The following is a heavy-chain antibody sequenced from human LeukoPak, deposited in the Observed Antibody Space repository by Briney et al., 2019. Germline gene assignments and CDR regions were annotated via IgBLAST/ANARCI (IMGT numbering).Heavy chain of an antibody. Sequence: GGSLRLSCAASGFTFSSSAMSWVRQAPGKGLEWVSNISGSGSGGSTYYADSVKGRFTISRDNSKNTLYLQMNSLRAEDTAVYYCAKDQGRLWAVVVTAAYAFDIWGQGTMVTVSS. D-gene: IGHD2-21*02. CDR3: AKDQGRLWAVVVTAAYAFDI. CDR1: GFTFSSSA. CDR2: ISGSGSGGST. V-gene: IGHV3-23*01. J-gene: IGHJ3*02.